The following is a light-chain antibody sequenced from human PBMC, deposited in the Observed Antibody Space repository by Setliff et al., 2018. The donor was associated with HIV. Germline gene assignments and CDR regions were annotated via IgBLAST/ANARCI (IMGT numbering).Light chain of an antibody. V-gene: IGLV2-14*01. Sequence: QSALTQPASVSGSPGQSITISCTGTSSDVGGYNYVSWYQQHPGKAPKLMIYEVSNRPSGVSNRFSGSKSGKTASLTISGLQAEDGAEYYCSSYTTSNSLVFGRGTKSPS. CDR3: SSYTTSNSLV. J-gene: IGLJ3*02. CDR1: SSDVGGYNY. CDR2: EVS.